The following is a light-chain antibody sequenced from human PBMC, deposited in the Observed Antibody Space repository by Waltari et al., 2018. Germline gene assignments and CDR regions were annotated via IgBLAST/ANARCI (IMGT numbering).Light chain of an antibody. V-gene: IGLV2-8*01. CDR1: SSDVGIYDY. J-gene: IGLJ3*02. CDR2: AVT. CDR3: GSYAGSKILL. Sequence: QSALTQPPSASGSPGQSVTISCTGTSSDVGIYDYVSWYQQRPGKAPSLIIYAVTERPSGVPDRFSGSKSGNTASLTVFGLQTEDEGTYYCGSYAGSKILLFGGGTELTVI.